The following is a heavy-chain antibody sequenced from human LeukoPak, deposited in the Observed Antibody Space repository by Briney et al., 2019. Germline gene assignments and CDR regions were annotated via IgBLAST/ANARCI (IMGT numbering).Heavy chain of an antibody. CDR3: ARRRGAFDI. CDR1: GGSISSGGYS. Sequence: SQTLSLTCAVSGGSISSGGYSWSWIRQPPGKGLEWIGYIYHSGSTYYNPSLRSRVTISVDRSKNQFSLKLSSVTAADTAVYYCARRRGAFDIWGQGTMVTVSS. V-gene: IGHV4-30-2*01. J-gene: IGHJ3*02. CDR2: IYHSGST.